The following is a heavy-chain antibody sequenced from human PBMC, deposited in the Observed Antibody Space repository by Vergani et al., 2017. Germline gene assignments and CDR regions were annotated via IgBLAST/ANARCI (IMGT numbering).Heavy chain of an antibody. D-gene: IGHD6-13*01. Sequence: QVQLVQSGAEVKKPGASVKVSCKASGYTFTSYYIHWVRQAPGQGLEWMGIINPSGGSTGYAQKFQGRVTITADKSTSTAYMELSSLRSEDTAVYYCARDREYSSSWYYFDYWGQGTLVTVSS. V-gene: IGHV1-46*01. CDR1: GYTFTSYY. CDR3: ARDREYSSSWYYFDY. CDR2: INPSGGST. J-gene: IGHJ4*02.